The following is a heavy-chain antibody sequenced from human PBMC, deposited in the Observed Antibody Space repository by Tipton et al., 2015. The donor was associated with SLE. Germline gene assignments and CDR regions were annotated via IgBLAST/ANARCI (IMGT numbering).Heavy chain of an antibody. V-gene: IGHV3-23*01. CDR1: GFTFSSYA. CDR2: ISGSGGST. J-gene: IGHJ2*01. Sequence: SLRLSCAASGFTFSSYAMSWVRQAPGKGLEWVLAISGSGGSTYYADSVKGRFTISRDNSKNTLYLQMNSLRAEDTAVYYCAKDQTVTTGYFDLWGRGTLVTVSS. D-gene: IGHD4-17*01. CDR3: AKDQTVTTGYFDL.